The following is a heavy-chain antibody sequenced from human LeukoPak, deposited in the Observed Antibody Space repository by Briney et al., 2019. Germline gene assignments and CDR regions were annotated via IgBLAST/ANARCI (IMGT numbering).Heavy chain of an antibody. J-gene: IGHJ3*02. CDR2: ISSSSSYI. D-gene: IGHD2-2*01. V-gene: IGHV3-21*01. Sequence: PGGSLRLSCAASGFTFSSYSMNWVRQAPGKGLEWVSSISSSSSYIYYADSVKGRFTISRDNAKNSLYLQMNSLRAEDTAVYYCARDLRVVPAARGAFDIWGQGTMVTVSS. CDR1: GFTFSSYS. CDR3: ARDLRVVPAARGAFDI.